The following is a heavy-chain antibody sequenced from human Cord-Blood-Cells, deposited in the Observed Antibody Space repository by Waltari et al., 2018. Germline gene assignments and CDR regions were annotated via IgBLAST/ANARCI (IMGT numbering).Heavy chain of an antibody. CDR2: INHSGNT. D-gene: IGHD2-2*01. CDR3: ARGGACSSTSCYNWFDP. J-gene: IGHJ5*02. Sequence: QVQLQQWGAGLLKPSETLSITCAVYGGSFSGYYWSWIRQPPGKGLEWIGEINHSGNTNYNPSLKSRVNISVDTSKNQFSLKLSSVTAADTAVYYCARGGACSSTSCYNWFDPWGQGTLVTVSS. V-gene: IGHV4-34*01. CDR1: GGSFSGYY.